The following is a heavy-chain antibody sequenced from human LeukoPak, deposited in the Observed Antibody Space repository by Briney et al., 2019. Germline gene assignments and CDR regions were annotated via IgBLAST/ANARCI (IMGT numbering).Heavy chain of an antibody. CDR3: ARRYYGSSSFDY. CDR1: GGSISNSFH. Sequence: PSETLSLTCTVSGGSISNSFHWGWIRQPPGKGLEWIGTIYYSGSTYYNPSLKSRVTISVDTSKDQFSLQLSSVTAADTAIYYCARRYYGSSSFDYWGQGTLVTVSS. D-gene: IGHD3-10*01. V-gene: IGHV4-39*01. CDR2: IYYSGST. J-gene: IGHJ4*02.